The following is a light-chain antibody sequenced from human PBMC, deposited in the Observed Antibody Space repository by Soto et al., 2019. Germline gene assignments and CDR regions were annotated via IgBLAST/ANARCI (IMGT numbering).Light chain of an antibody. Sequence: QKTPVASSPFTTVRDRGNNTWRGSQGISNYLAWYQQKPGQVPKLLIYAASALQSGVPSRFSGSGSGTDFTLTISSLQPEDVATYYCQKYNSAPRTFGQGTKVDIK. J-gene: IGKJ1*01. CDR2: AAS. CDR1: QGISNY. CDR3: QKYNSAPRT. V-gene: IGKV1-27*01.